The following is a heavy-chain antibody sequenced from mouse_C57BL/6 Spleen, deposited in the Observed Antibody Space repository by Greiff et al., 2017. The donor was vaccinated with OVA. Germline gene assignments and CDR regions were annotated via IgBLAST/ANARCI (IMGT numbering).Heavy chain of an antibody. J-gene: IGHJ4*01. CDR2: SRNKANDYTT. V-gene: IGHV7-1*01. CDR3: AREYGAMDY. D-gene: IGHD1-1*01. CDR1: GFTFSDFY. Sequence: EVMLVESGGGLVQSGRSLRLSCATSGFTFSDFYMEWVRQAPGKGLEWIAASRNKANDYTTEYSASVKGRFIVSRDTSQSILYLQMNALRAEATSIYYCAREYGAMDYWGQGTSVTVSS.